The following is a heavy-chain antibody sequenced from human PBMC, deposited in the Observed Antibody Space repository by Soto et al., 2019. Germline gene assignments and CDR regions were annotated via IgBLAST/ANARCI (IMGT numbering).Heavy chain of an antibody. Sequence: GASVKVSCKASGGTFSSYAISWVRQAPGQGLEWMGGIIPIFGTANYAQKFQGRVTMTADTSTSTAYMELSSLRSEDTAVYYCARDRGVVVVAATHSPHYWGQGTLVTVSS. CDR1: GGTFSSYA. V-gene: IGHV1-69*06. CDR3: ARDRGVVVVAATHSPHY. D-gene: IGHD2-15*01. CDR2: IIPIFGTA. J-gene: IGHJ4*02.